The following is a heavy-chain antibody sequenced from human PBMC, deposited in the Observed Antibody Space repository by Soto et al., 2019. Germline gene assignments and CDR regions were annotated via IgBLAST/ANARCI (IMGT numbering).Heavy chain of an antibody. D-gene: IGHD3-9*01. CDR2: VYYTGST. CDR1: GGSISNFY. Sequence: SETLSLTCTVSGGSISNFYWSWIRQPPGKGLEWIGYVYYTGSTSYNPSLKRRVTFSADSSRGQFSLRLNSVTTADTAVCYCARTVLGPDLLADSFVDYYYYMDVWGQGTTVTVSS. J-gene: IGHJ6*03. V-gene: IGHV4-59*08. CDR3: ARTVLGPDLLADSFVDYYYYMDV.